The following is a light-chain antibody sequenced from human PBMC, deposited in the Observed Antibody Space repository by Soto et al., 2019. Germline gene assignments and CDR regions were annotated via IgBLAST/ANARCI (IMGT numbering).Light chain of an antibody. CDR3: QQYGXS. Sequence: EIVLTQSPGTLSLSPGERATLSCRASQSVSSSYLAWYQQKPGQAPRLLIYGASSRATGIPDRFSGSGSGTDFTLTISRLEPEDFAVYYCQQYGXSFGGGTKVDIK. CDR2: GAS. V-gene: IGKV3-20*01. CDR1: QSVSSSY. J-gene: IGKJ4*01.